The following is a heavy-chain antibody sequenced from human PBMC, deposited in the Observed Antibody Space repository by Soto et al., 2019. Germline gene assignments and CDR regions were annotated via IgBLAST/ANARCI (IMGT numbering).Heavy chain of an antibody. D-gene: IGHD6-19*01. CDR1: GVSVSSGSYY. V-gene: IGHV4-61*01. Sequence: QVQLQESGPGLVKPSETLSLTCTVSGVSVSSGSYYWSWIRQPPGKGLEWIGYIYYSGSTNYNPSLKRRVTISVDTSKNQFSLKLSSVTAADTAVYYCARVGYSSGWYITWGQGTLVTVSS. CDR3: ARVGYSSGWYIT. CDR2: IYYSGST. J-gene: IGHJ5*02.